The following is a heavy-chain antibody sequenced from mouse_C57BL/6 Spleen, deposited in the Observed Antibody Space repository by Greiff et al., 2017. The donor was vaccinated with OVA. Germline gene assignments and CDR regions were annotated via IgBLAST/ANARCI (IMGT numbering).Heavy chain of an antibody. V-gene: IGHV1-42*01. CDR1: GYSFTGYY. J-gene: IGHJ2*01. CDR2: INPSTGGT. D-gene: IGHD2-2*01. CDR3: ARYGYDLDY. Sequence: EVQLQQSGPELVKPGASVKISCKASGYSFTGYYMNWVKQSPEKSLEWIGEINPSTGGTTYNQKFKAKATLTVDKSSSTAYMQLKSLTSEDSAVYYCARYGYDLDYWGQGTTLTVSS.